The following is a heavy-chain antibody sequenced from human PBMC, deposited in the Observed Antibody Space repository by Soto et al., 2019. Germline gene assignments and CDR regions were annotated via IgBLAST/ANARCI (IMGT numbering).Heavy chain of an antibody. V-gene: IGHV3-30*18. D-gene: IGHD4-4*01. CDR2: ISYDGSNK. CDR1: GFTFSSYG. Sequence: GGSLRLSCAASGFTFSSYGMHWVRQAPGKGLEWVAVISYDGSNKYYADSVKGRFTISRDNSKSTLYLQMNSLRAEDTAVYYCAKDRENSNYYYYGMDVWGQGTTVTVSS. J-gene: IGHJ6*02. CDR3: AKDRENSNYYYYGMDV.